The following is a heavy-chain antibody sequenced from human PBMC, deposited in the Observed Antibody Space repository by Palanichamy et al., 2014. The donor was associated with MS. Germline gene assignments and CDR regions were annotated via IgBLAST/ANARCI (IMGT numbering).Heavy chain of an antibody. CDR2: LDLGYTT. Sequence: EVQLVESGGGLIQPGGSLRLSCAASGFSVSAYYMVWVRQAPGKGLEWVSVLDLGYTTGYADSVKDRFTISRDTSKNTLYLEIYNVRVEDTAIYYCARENWYYFDTWGQGVLATVSS. CDR1: GFSVSAYY. J-gene: IGHJ4*02. V-gene: IGHV3-53*01. D-gene: IGHD1-1*01. CDR3: ARENWYYFDT.